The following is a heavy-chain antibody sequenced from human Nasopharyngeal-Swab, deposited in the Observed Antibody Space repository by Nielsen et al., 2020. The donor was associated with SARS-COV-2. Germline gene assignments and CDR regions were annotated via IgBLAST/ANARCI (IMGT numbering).Heavy chain of an antibody. D-gene: IGHD2-15*01. J-gene: IGHJ4*02. CDR1: GFTFSSYS. CDR2: ISFDGSNK. CDR3: VKEGSDFDY. V-gene: IGHV3-30*04. Sequence: GESLKISCAASGFTFSSYSMHWLRQAPGKGLEWVAVISFDGSNKYYADSVKGRFTLSRDNSKNTVYLQMNSLRAEDTAVYYCVKEGSDFDYWGQGTLVTVSS.